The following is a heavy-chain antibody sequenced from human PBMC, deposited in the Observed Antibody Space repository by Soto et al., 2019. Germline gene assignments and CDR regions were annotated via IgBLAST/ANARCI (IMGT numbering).Heavy chain of an antibody. V-gene: IGHV1-18*01. D-gene: IGHD1-26*01. CDR2: ISCYSDYT. J-gene: IGHJ6*02. CDR3: ARDVEWELVGLGYNVYALDV. Sequence: GPEVKKSGASVKVSCKASGYTFSDHAISWVRQAPGQGLEWMGWISCYSDYTNYAQKFQGRVTMTTDTSTSTVHMELRNLKSDDTAVYYCARDVEWELVGLGYNVYALDVWGQGTTVTVS. CDR1: GYTFSDHA.